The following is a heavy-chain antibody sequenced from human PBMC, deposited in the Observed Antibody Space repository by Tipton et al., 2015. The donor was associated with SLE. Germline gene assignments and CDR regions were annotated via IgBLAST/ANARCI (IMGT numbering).Heavy chain of an antibody. J-gene: IGHJ3*02. CDR1: GDSINSHN. CDR3: ARLSHNGVTAGAFDI. V-gene: IGHV4-59*11. D-gene: IGHD2-21*02. CDR2: IYYSGST. Sequence: TLSLTCTVSGDSINSHNWSWIRQPPGRGLEWIGYIYYSGSTNYNPSLKSRVTISVDTSKNQFSLKLSSVTAADTAVYYCARLSHNGVTAGAFDIWGQGTMVTVSS.